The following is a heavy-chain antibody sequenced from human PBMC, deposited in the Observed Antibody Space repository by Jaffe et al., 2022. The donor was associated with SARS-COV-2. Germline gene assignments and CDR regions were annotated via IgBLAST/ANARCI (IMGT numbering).Heavy chain of an antibody. CDR3: ASAMSGFGGSLYWY. V-gene: IGHV3-53*02. CDR2: IDSADVP. J-gene: IGHJ4*02. CDR1: GFTVRRTY. Sequence: EVQLVETGGDLIQPGGSLRLSCAASGFTVRRTYMGWVRQAPGKGLEWVSGIDSADVPYYADSVKGRLTISRDNSKNTLFLQMNSLRADDTAVYYCASAMSGFGGSLYWYWGQGILVTVSS. D-gene: IGHD2-15*01.